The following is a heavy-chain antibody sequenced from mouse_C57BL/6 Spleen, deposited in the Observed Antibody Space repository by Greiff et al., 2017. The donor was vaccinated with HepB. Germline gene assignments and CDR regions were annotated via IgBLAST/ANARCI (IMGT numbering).Heavy chain of an antibody. CDR3: ARAEGVGYAMDY. CDR1: GYSITSGYD. D-gene: IGHD1-1*02. CDR2: ISYSGST. J-gene: IGHJ4*01. Sequence: EVQLQESGPGMVKPSQSLSLTCTVTGYSITSGYDWHWIRHFPGNKLEWMGYISYSGSTNYNPSLKSRISITHDTSKNHFFLKLNSVTTEDTATYYCARAEGVGYAMDYWGQGTSVTVSS. V-gene: IGHV3-1*01.